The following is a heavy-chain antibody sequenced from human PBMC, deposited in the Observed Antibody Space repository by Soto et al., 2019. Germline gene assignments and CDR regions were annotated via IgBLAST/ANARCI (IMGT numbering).Heavy chain of an antibody. Sequence: ASVKVSCKASGYTFSRYAIHWVRQAPGQRLEWMGWIDAGNGNTKYSQKFEGRVTLTTDTSANTVYMELSSLRFEDTALYYCARDQQFRNWFDSWGQGTLVTVSS. CDR3: ARDQQFRNWFDS. CDR1: GYTFSRYA. V-gene: IGHV1-3*01. D-gene: IGHD6-13*01. J-gene: IGHJ5*01. CDR2: IDAGNGNT.